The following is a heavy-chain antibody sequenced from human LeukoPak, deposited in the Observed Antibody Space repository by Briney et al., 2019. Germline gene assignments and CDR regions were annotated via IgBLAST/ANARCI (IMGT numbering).Heavy chain of an antibody. J-gene: IGHJ3*02. CDR2: IENSGST. CDR3: AIVGKWELRGSFAFDI. Sequence: SETLSLTCTVAGGSISSYCWSWIRQPAGKGLEWIGRIENSGSTKYNPSLKSRVTMSVDTSKNQFSLKLSSVTAADTAVYYCAIVGKWELRGSFAFDIWGQGTMVTVSS. V-gene: IGHV4-4*07. CDR1: GGSISSYC. D-gene: IGHD1-26*01.